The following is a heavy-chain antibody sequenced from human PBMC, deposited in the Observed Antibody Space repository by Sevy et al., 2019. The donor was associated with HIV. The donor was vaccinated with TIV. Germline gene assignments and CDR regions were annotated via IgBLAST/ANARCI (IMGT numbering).Heavy chain of an antibody. CDR3: ARGPQMTYYDFWSGYYYFDY. D-gene: IGHD3-3*01. V-gene: IGHV1-18*01. J-gene: IGHJ4*02. CDR2: ISAYNGNT. CDR1: GYTFTSYG. Sequence: ASVKVSCKASGYTFTSYGISWVRQAPGQGLEWMGWISAYNGNTNYAQKLQGRVTMTTDTSTSTAYMELRSLGSDDTAVYYCARGPQMTYYDFWSGYYYFDYWGQGTLVTVSS.